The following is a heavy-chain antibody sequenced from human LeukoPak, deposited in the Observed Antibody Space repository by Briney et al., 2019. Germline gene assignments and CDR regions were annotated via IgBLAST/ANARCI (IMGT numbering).Heavy chain of an antibody. J-gene: IGHJ3*02. Sequence: GGSLRLSCAVSGFTLTSDKMHWVRQAPGKGLVWVSRFDSDGSSTTYADSVRGRFTSSRDNAKNTLYLQMNSLRAEDTAVYYCARGRSNWNNAFDIWGQGTMVIVSS. CDR3: ARGRSNWNNAFDI. V-gene: IGHV3-74*01. CDR1: GFTLTSDK. D-gene: IGHD1-1*01. CDR2: FDSDGSST.